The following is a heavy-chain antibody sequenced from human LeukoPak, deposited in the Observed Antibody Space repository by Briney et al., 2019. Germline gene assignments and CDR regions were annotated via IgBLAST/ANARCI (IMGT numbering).Heavy chain of an antibody. CDR3: AGYGGSYPYYMDV. CDR1: GFSVSTNY. CDR2: TYTVGTI. D-gene: IGHD1-26*01. Sequence: GGSLRLSCAASGFSVSTNYMSWVRQAPGKGLEWVSVTYTVGTIYYADSVKGRCTISRDTSTNTVYLQLNSLRAEDTATYYCAGYGGSYPYYMDVWGKGTTVILSS. V-gene: IGHV3-66*01. J-gene: IGHJ6*03.